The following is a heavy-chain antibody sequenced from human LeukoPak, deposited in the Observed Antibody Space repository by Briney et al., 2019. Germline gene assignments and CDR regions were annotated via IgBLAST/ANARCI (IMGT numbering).Heavy chain of an antibody. V-gene: IGHV1-2*02. CDR2: INPNSGGT. D-gene: IGHD3-16*02. Sequence: ASVKVSCNASGYTFTGYYMHWVRQAPAQEREWMGWINPNSGGTNYAQKFQGRVTMTRDTSISPAYMELSRLRSDDTAVYYCARDRYVYVWGSYRYLVYWGQGTLVTVSS. CDR1: GYTFTGYY. CDR3: ARDRYVYVWGSYRYLVY. J-gene: IGHJ4*02.